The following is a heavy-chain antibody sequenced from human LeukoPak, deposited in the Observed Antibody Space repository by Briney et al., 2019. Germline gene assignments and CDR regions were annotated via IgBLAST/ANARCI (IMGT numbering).Heavy chain of an antibody. V-gene: IGHV4-59*01. J-gene: IGHJ4*02. CDR2: IQYSGST. Sequence: SETLSLTCTVSGASISSYYWSWIRQPPGKGLEWIGYIQYSGSTNYKPSLKSRVTMSVDTSKNQFSLRLSSVTAADTAVYYCARERDYGDQFFDYWGQGTLVTVSS. D-gene: IGHD4-17*01. CDR3: ARERDYGDQFFDY. CDR1: GASISSYY.